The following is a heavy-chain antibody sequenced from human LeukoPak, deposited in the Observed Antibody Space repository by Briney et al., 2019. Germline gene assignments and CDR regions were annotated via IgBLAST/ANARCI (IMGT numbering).Heavy chain of an antibody. CDR3: ATSYENDYGDDYFLD. J-gene: IGHJ4*02. CDR2: ISAYNGNT. CDR1: GYTFTSYG. D-gene: IGHD4-17*01. V-gene: IGHV1-18*01. Sequence: GASVKVSCKASGYTFTSYGISWVRQAPGQGLEWMGWISAYNGNTNYAQKLQGRVTMTTDTSTSTAYMELRSLRSDDTAVYYCATSYENDYGDDYFLDWGQGTLVTVSS.